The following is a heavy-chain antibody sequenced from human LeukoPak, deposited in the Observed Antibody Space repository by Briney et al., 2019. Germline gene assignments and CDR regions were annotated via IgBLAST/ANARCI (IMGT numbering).Heavy chain of an antibody. CDR1: GFTFSDYY. Sequence: GGSLRLSCAASGFTFSDYYMSWIRQAPGKGLEWVSYISSSGSTIYYADSVKGRFTISRGNAKNSLYLQMNSLRAEDTAVYYCARDLYDSSGYYYVKAEDAFDIWGQGTMVTVSS. CDR3: ARDLYDSSGYYYVKAEDAFDI. J-gene: IGHJ3*02. D-gene: IGHD3-22*01. V-gene: IGHV3-11*01. CDR2: ISSSGSTI.